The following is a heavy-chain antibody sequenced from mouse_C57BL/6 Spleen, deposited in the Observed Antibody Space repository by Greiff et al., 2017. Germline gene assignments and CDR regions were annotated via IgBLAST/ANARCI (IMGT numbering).Heavy chain of an antibody. Sequence: EVKLMESGEGLVKPGGSLKLSCAASGFTFSSYAMSWVRQTPEKRLEWVAYISSGGDYIYYADTVKGRFTISRDNARNTLYLQMSSLKSEDTAMYYCTRDEGTAQATSLFDYWGQGTTLTVSS. D-gene: IGHD3-2*02. V-gene: IGHV5-9-1*02. J-gene: IGHJ2*01. CDR3: TRDEGTAQATSLFDY. CDR1: GFTFSSYA. CDR2: ISSGGDYI.